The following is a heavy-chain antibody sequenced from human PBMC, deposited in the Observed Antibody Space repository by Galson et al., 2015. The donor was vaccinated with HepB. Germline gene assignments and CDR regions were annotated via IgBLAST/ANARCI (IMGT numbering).Heavy chain of an antibody. V-gene: IGHV3-23*01. D-gene: IGHD6-19*01. Sequence: SLRLSCAASGFTFSSYAMSWVRQAPGKGLEWVSAISGSGGSPYYADSVKGRFTISRDNSKNTLYLQMNSLRAEDTAVYYWAKGRIGPWLVLGILDYWGPGALVTVSS. J-gene: IGHJ4*02. CDR2: ISGSGGSP. CDR1: GFTFSSYA. CDR3: AKGRIGPWLVLGILDY.